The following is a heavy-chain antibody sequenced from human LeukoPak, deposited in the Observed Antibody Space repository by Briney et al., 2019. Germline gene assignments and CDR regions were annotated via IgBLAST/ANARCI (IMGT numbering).Heavy chain of an antibody. CDR1: GFTFSTSG. CDR2: ISGTSGTI. D-gene: IGHD3-10*02. V-gene: IGHV3-48*01. Sequence: GGSLRLSCAASGFTFSTSGMNWVRQAPGKGLEWVSYISGTSGTIYYADSVKGRFTISRDNAKNSLYLQMNSLRAEDTAVYYCAELGITMIGGVWGKGTTVTISS. CDR3: AELGITMIGGV. J-gene: IGHJ6*04.